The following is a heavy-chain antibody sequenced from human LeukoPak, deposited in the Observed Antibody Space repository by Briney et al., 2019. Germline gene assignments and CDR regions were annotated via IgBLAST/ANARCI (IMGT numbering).Heavy chain of an antibody. CDR2: VYERGST. D-gene: IGHD6-13*01. Sequence: PSETLSLTCTVSGGSLSRYYWSWIRQPPGKGLEGMGDVYERGSTNYNPYLKSRVTISVDTSKSQFSLRLSTVTAADTAVYYCARQTAGISYYYGMDVWGQGTTVTVSS. CDR1: GGSLSRYY. J-gene: IGHJ6*02. V-gene: IGHV4-59*08. CDR3: ARQTAGISYYYGMDV.